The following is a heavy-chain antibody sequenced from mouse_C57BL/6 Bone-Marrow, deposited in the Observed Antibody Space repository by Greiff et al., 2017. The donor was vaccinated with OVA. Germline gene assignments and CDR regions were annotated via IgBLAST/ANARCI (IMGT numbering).Heavy chain of an antibody. D-gene: IGHD1-1*01. J-gene: IGHJ4*01. Sequence: EVQVVESGEGLVKPGGSLKLSCAASGFTFSSYAMSWVRQTPEKRLEWVAYISSGGDYIYYADTVKGRFTISRDNARNTLYLQMSSLKSEDTAMYYCTRDRGKMDAMDYWGQGTSVTVSS. CDR1: GFTFSSYA. CDR2: ISSGGDYI. CDR3: TRDRGKMDAMDY. V-gene: IGHV5-9-1*02.